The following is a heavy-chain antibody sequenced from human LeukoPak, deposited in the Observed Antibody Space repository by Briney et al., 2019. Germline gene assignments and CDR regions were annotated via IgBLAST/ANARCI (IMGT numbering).Heavy chain of an antibody. J-gene: IGHJ6*02. CDR3: ARVPLPDYYYYYGMDV. CDR2: IYYSGST. Sequence: SETLSLTCTVSGGSISSGGYYWSWIRQHPGKGLEWIGYIYYSGSTYYNPSLKSRVTISVDTSKNPFSLKLSSVTAADTAVYYCARVPLPDYYYYYGMDVWGQGTTVTVSS. V-gene: IGHV4-31*03. D-gene: IGHD2-21*02. CDR1: GGSISSGGYY.